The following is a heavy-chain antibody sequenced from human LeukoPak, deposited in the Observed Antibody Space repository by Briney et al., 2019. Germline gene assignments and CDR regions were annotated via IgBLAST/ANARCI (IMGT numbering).Heavy chain of an antibody. CDR2: ISGSGGST. Sequence: AGGSLRLPCAASGFTFSSYAMSWVRQAPGKGLEWASVISGSGGSTYYADSVKGRFTISRDNSKNTLYLQMNSLRAEDTAVYYCAKGSGYYSYYGMDVWGQGTTVTVSS. V-gene: IGHV3-23*01. J-gene: IGHJ6*02. CDR3: AKGSGYYSYYGMDV. D-gene: IGHD3-10*01. CDR1: GFTFSSYA.